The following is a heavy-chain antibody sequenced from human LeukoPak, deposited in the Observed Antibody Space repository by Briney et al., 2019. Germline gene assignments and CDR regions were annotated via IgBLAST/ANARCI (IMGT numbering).Heavy chain of an antibody. Sequence: EPLSLTCAVGCGSISCRNGWSWVRPPPGRGREWIGDISHSGSTNSNPSLKSRVTLSVDSSNNQFSLKLTSVTAADTAVYSCARGCDDSVGSLADWLDHWGQGTLVTVSS. D-gene: IGHD3-22*01. CDR2: ISHSGST. V-gene: IGHV4-4*01. CDR3: ARGCDDSVGSLADWLDH. CDR1: CGSISCRNG. J-gene: IGHJ5*02.